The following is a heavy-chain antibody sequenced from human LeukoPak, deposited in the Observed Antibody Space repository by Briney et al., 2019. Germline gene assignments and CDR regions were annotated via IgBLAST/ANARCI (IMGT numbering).Heavy chain of an antibody. CDR3: AKDIGSGSYYHFDY. CDR2: ISWDGGRT. CDR1: GFTFDDYA. Sequence: GGSLRLSCAASGFTFDDYAMHWVRQAPGKGLEWVSLISWDGGRTNYADSAKGRFTISRDNSKNSLYLQMNSLRAEDTALYYCAKDIGSGSYYHFDYWGQGTLVTVSS. D-gene: IGHD1-26*01. V-gene: IGHV3-43D*03. J-gene: IGHJ4*02.